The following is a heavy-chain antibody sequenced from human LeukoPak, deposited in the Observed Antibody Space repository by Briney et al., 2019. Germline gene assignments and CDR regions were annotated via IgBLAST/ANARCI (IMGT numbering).Heavy chain of an antibody. J-gene: IGHJ4*02. D-gene: IGHD6-19*01. CDR3: ARSGSSGWYVGSFDY. Sequence: ASVKVSCKASGYTFTSFGISWVRQAPGQGLEWMGWISAYNGNTNYAQKLQGRVTMTTDTSTSTAYMELRSLTSDDTAVYYCARSGSSGWYVGSFDYWGQGTLVTVSS. V-gene: IGHV1-18*01. CDR1: GYTFTSFG. CDR2: ISAYNGNT.